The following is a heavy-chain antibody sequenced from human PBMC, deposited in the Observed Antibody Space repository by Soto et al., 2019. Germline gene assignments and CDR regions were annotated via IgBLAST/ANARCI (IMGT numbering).Heavy chain of an antibody. D-gene: IGHD3-3*01. V-gene: IGHV1-69*13. CDR1: GGTFSSYA. J-gene: IGHJ4*02. CDR3: ARSRDYDFWSGYYIFY. CDR2: IIPIFGTA. Sequence: SVKVSCKASGGTFSSYAISWVRQAPGQGLEWMGGIIPIFGTANYAQKFQGRVTITADESTSTAYMELSSLRSEDTAVYYCARSRDYDFWSGYYIFYWGQGTLVTVSS.